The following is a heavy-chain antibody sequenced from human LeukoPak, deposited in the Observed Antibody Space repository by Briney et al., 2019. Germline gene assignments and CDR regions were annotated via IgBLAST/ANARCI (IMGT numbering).Heavy chain of an antibody. D-gene: IGHD3-3*01. J-gene: IGHJ6*03. CDR3: ARESGTIFGVVRRYYYMDV. V-gene: IGHV4-59*01. CDR2: IYYSGST. CDR1: GGSISSYY. Sequence: SETLSLTCTVSGGSISSYYWSWIRQPPGKGLEWIGYIYYSGSTNYNPSLKSRVTISVDTSKNQFSLKLSSVTAADTAVYYCARESGTIFGVVRRYYYMDVWGKGTTVTVSS.